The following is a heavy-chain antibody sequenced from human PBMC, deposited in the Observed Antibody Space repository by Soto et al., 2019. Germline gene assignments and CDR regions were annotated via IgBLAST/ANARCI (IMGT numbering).Heavy chain of an antibody. J-gene: IGHJ4*02. CDR1: GFTFSSYA. CDR2: ISGSGGST. V-gene: IGHV3-23*01. D-gene: IGHD1-1*01. Sequence: EVQLLESGGGLVQPGGSLRLSCAASGFTFSSYAMNWVRQAPGKGLEWVSVISGSGGSTYYADSVKGRFTISRDNSKNTLYLQMNSLRAEVTAVYYCAKRTTGTYFDYWGQGTLVTVSS. CDR3: AKRTTGTYFDY.